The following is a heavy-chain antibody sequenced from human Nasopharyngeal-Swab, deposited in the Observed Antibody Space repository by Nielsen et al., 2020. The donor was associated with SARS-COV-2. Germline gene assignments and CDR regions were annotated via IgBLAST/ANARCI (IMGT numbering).Heavy chain of an antibody. V-gene: IGHV3-23*01. CDR1: GFTFSSYA. CDR3: ARDGAAADAFDI. Sequence: GESLKISCAASGFTFSSYAMSWVRQAPGKGLEWVSAISGSGGSTYYADSVKGRFTISRDNAKNSLYLQMNSLRDEDTAVYYCARDGAAADAFDIWGQGTMVTVSS. CDR2: ISGSGGST. J-gene: IGHJ3*02. D-gene: IGHD6-13*01.